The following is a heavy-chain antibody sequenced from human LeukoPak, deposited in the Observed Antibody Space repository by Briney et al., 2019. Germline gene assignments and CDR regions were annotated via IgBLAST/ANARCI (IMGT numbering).Heavy chain of an antibody. Sequence: GGSLRLSCAASGFTFSSYPIHWVRPAAGKGLEWVAVISYEGSNKYYADYVKGRFTISRDNSRNTLYLQMNSLRAEDTAMYYCERGLGDFWSGYGYRGADYYYGMDVWGQGTTVTVSS. V-gene: IGHV3-30-3*01. D-gene: IGHD3-3*01. CDR3: ERGLGDFWSGYGYRGADYYYGMDV. J-gene: IGHJ6*02. CDR2: ISYEGSNK. CDR1: GFTFSSYP.